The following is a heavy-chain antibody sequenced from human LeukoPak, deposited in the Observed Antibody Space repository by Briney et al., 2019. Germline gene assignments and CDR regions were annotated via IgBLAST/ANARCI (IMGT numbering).Heavy chain of an antibody. J-gene: IGHJ4*02. CDR1: GFTFNTYS. CDR2: SSRDSSYI. D-gene: IGHD6-13*01. Sequence: GGSLRLFCSASGFTFNTYSMNWVRQAPGKGLEWVSSSSRDSSYIYYAGSVKGRFTISRDNAKNSLFLQMTSLRAEDTAVYYCATPRAPSSSMEQSDYWGQGTLVIVSS. CDR3: ATPRAPSSSMEQSDY. V-gene: IGHV3-21*01.